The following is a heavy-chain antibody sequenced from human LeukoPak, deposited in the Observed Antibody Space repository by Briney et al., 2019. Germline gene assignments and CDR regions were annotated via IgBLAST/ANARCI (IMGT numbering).Heavy chain of an antibody. CDR1: GYTFAENG. CDR2: IGAYSGKT. J-gene: IGHJ4*02. V-gene: IGHV1-18*01. Sequence: ASVKVSCKASGYTFAENGIGWVRQAPGQGLEWMGWIGAYSGKTSYPQKFQGRVTVTTDTSTDTAYMELRSLRSDDTAVYYCARDPGQYYDILTGYYTPYYFDHWGQGTLVTVSS. D-gene: IGHD3-9*01. CDR3: ARDPGQYYDILTGYYTPYYFDH.